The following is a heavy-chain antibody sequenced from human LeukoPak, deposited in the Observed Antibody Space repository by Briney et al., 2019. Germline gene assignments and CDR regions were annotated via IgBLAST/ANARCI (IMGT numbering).Heavy chain of an antibody. J-gene: IGHJ4*02. CDR1: GYTFTGYY. CDR3: ARGERTMVRGPSGIAY. Sequence: ASVKVSCKASGYTFTGYYMHWVRQAPGQGLEWMGWINPNSGGTNYAQKFQGRVTMTRDTSISTAYMELSRLRSDDTAVYYCARGERTMVRGPSGIAYWGQGTLVTVSS. D-gene: IGHD3-10*01. CDR2: INPNSGGT. V-gene: IGHV1-2*02.